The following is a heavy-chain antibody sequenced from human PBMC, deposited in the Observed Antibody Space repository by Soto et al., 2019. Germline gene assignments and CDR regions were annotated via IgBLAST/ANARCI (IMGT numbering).Heavy chain of an antibody. D-gene: IGHD4-17*01. V-gene: IGHV4-61*01. CDR2: IYYSGST. J-gene: IGHJ4*02. Sequence: SETLSLTCTVSGGSVSSGSYYWSWIRQPPGKGLEWIGYIYYSGSTNYNPSLKSRVTISVDTSKDQFSLKLSSVTAADTAVYSCARATKSHDYGGNRIYYFDYWGQGTLVTVSS. CDR1: GGSVSSGSYY. CDR3: ARATKSHDYGGNRIYYFDY.